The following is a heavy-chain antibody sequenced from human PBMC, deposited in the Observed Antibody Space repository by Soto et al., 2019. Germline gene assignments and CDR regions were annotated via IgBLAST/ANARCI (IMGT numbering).Heavy chain of an antibody. D-gene: IGHD6-19*01. CDR2: ISGSGDSA. CDR1: GFIFRDYA. CDR3: GKERRGSGWSVCDF. J-gene: IGHJ4*02. V-gene: IGHV3-23*01. Sequence: VQLLESGGGLVQPGGSMRLSCAASGFIFRDYAMNWVRQAPGKGLEWVSDISGSGDSARYADSVKGRFTISRDNYRDTLYLHMNSLRVDDTAVDYCGKERRGSGWSVCDFWGQGDLVTVSS.